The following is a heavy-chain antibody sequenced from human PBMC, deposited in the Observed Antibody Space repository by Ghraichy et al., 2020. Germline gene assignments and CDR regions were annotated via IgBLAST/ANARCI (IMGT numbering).Heavy chain of an antibody. Sequence: SETLSLTCAVYGGSLSGYYWTWIRQPPGKGLEWIGEISHNGDTNYKPSLKSRLTISLNGSKNQFSLKLTSVTAADTAVYYCAKDSGYSYGDPYFDYWGQGTPVTVSS. CDR1: GGSLSGYY. J-gene: IGHJ4*02. D-gene: IGHD5-18*01. V-gene: IGHV4-34*01. CDR2: ISHNGDT. CDR3: AKDSGYSYGDPYFDY.